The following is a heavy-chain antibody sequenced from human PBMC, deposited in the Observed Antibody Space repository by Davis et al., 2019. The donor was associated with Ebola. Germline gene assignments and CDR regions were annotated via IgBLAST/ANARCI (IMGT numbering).Heavy chain of an antibody. CDR2: MYTSGSS. Sequence: PSETLSLTCTVSGDSTSGYYWSWIRQPAGKGLEWIGRMYTSGSSNYNPSLKSRVSMSVDTSKNQFSLKLSSVTAADAAVYYCARGGGDYVGWFDPWGQGTLVTVSS. J-gene: IGHJ5*02. CDR1: GDSTSGYY. V-gene: IGHV4-4*07. D-gene: IGHD4-17*01. CDR3: ARGGGDYVGWFDP.